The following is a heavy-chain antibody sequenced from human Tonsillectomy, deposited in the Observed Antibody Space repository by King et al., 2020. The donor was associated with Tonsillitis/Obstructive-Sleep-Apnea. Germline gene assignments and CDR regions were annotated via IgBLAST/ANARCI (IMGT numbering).Heavy chain of an antibody. V-gene: IGHV3-33*01. CDR3: ARDSHYGANSIRAFDY. D-gene: IGHD4-23*01. J-gene: IGHJ4*02. CDR2: IWYDGSNK. Sequence: VQLVESGGGVVQPGRSLRLSCAASGFTFSSYGMHWVRQAPGKGLEWVAIIWYDGSNKYYADSVEGRFTISRDNSKNTLYLQMNSRRAEDTAIYYCARDSHYGANSIRAFDYWGQGTLVTVSS. CDR1: GFTFSSYG.